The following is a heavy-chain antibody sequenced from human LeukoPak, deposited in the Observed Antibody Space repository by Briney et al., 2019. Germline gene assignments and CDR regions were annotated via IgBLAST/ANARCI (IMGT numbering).Heavy chain of an antibody. V-gene: IGHV4-59*01. CDR3: ARGRPPDSSGYHDAFDI. CDR2: IYYSGST. Sequence: KPSETLSLTCTVSGGSISSYYWSWIRQPPGKGLEWIGYIYYSGSTNYNPSLKSRVTISVDTSKNQSSLKLSSVTAADTAVYYCARGRPPDSSGYHDAFDIWGQGTMVTVSS. D-gene: IGHD3-22*01. CDR1: GGSISSYY. J-gene: IGHJ3*02.